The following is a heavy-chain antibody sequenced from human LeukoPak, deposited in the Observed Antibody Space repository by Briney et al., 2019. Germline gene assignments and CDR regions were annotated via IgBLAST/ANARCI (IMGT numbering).Heavy chain of an antibody. CDR2: IYSGGST. CDR3: ARARYYDSTGYGAFDI. Sequence: GGSLRLSCAASGFTVSSNYMSWVRQAPGQGLEWVSAIYSGGSTYYADSVKGRFSISGDNSKNTLYLQMNSLRAEDTAVYYCARARYYDSTGYGAFDIWGQGTMVTVSS. V-gene: IGHV3-53*01. J-gene: IGHJ3*02. D-gene: IGHD3-22*01. CDR1: GFTVSSNY.